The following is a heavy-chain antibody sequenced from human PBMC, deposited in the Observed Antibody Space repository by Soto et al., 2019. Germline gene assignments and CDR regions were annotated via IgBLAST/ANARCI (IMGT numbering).Heavy chain of an antibody. Sequence: SETLSLTCAVSGGSISSYYWSWIRQPPGKGLEWIGYIYYSGSTNYNPSLKSRVTISVDTSKNQFPLKLSSVTAADTAVYYCARDPERLGGGSYDYWGQGTLVTVSS. D-gene: IGHD1-26*01. V-gene: IGHV4-59*01. CDR1: GGSISSYY. CDR2: IYYSGST. J-gene: IGHJ4*02. CDR3: ARDPERLGGGSYDY.